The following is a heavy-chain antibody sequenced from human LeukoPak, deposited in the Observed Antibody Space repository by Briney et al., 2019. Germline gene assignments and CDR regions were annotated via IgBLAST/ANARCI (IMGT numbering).Heavy chain of an antibody. Sequence: GGSLRLSCAASGFTFSTYAMTWVRQAPGKGLEWVSSIRDRTNYADSAKGRFTISRDDSRNTLYLQMNSLGAEDTAVYYCAKSWRSFDLWGQGTTVTVSS. J-gene: IGHJ3*01. CDR3: AKSWRSFDL. D-gene: IGHD6-13*01. V-gene: IGHV3-23*01. CDR1: GFTFSTYA. CDR2: IRDRT.